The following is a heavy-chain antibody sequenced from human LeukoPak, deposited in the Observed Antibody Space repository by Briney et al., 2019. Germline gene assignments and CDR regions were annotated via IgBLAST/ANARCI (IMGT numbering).Heavy chain of an antibody. CDR3: ARLKGNYYGSGSYYNLFDY. J-gene: IGHJ4*02. V-gene: IGHV7-4-1*02. CDR2: INTNTGNP. D-gene: IGHD3-10*01. CDR1: GYTFTSYA. Sequence: APVKVSCKASGYTFTSYAMNWVRQAPGQGLEWMGWINTNTGNPTYAQGFTGRFVFSLDTSVSTAYLQISSLKAEDTAVYYCARLKGNYYGSGSYYNLFDYWGQGTLVTVSS.